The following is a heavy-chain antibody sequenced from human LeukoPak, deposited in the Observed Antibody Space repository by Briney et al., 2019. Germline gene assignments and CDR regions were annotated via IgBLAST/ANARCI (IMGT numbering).Heavy chain of an antibody. J-gene: IGHJ4*02. CDR2: IYYNGGT. Sequence: SETLSLTCSVSGASINSSDYCWGWIRQHPVKGLEWIGYIYYNGGTSYNPSLKSRLTLSVDTSKNQFSLKLTSVTGADTAVYYCARHSGRYGSDYWGQGTLVTVSS. CDR3: ARHSGRYGSDY. CDR1: GASINSSDYC. V-gene: IGHV4-31*03. D-gene: IGHD3-10*01.